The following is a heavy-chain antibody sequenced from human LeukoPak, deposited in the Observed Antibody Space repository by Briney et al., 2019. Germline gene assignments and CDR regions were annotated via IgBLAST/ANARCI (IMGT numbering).Heavy chain of an antibody. J-gene: IGHJ3*02. D-gene: IGHD1-26*01. CDR2: ISGSGGST. CDR3: AKAGASSGSYYRSYAFDI. CDR1: GFTFSSYA. V-gene: IGHV3-23*01. Sequence: GGSLRLSCAASGFTFSSYAMSWVRQAPGKGLEWDSAISGSGGSTYYADSVKGRFTISRDNSKNTLYLQMNSLRAEDTAVYYCAKAGASSGSYYRSYAFDIWGQGTMVTVSS.